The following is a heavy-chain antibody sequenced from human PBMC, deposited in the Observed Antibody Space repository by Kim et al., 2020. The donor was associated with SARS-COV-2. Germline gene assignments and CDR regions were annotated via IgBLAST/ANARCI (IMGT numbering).Heavy chain of an antibody. Sequence: GGSLRLSRAASGFTFDDYAMHWVRQAPGKGLEWVSGISWNSGSIGYADSVKGRFTISRDNAKNSLYLQMNSLRAEDTALYYCAKGVGSSSDYFDYWGQGT. CDR2: ISWNSGSI. D-gene: IGHD6-13*01. V-gene: IGHV3-9*01. J-gene: IGHJ4*02. CDR1: GFTFDDYA. CDR3: AKGVGSSSDYFDY.